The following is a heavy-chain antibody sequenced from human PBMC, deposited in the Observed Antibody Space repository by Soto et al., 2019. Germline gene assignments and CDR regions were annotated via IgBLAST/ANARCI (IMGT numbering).Heavy chain of an antibody. CDR1: GGTFSIYT. CDR3: ARGPSITIFGVADNWFDP. D-gene: IGHD3-3*01. J-gene: IGHJ5*02. CDR2: IIPILGIA. Sequence: SVKVSCKASGGTFSIYTISWVRQAPGQGLEWMGRIIPILGIANYAQKFQGRVTITADKSTSTAYMELSSLRSEDTAVYYCARGPSITIFGVADNWFDPWGQGTLVTVSS. V-gene: IGHV1-69*02.